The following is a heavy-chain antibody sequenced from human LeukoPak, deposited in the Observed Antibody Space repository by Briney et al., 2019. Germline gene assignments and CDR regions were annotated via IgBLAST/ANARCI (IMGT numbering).Heavy chain of an antibody. V-gene: IGHV4-34*01. CDR2: INHSGGT. J-gene: IGHJ5*02. D-gene: IGHD2-2*02. CDR1: GGSFSNYY. Sequence: SETLSLTCGVYGGSFSNYYWSWIRQPPGKGLEWIGEINHSGGTNYNPSLKSRVIISVDTSKNQSSLKQSSVTAADTAVYYRARGIRYTISCYTSKWVDLWAQGTLVTVSS. CDR3: ARGIRYTISCYTSKWVDL.